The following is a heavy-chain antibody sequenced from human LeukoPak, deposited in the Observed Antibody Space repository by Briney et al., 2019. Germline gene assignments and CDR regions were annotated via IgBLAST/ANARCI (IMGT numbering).Heavy chain of an antibody. CDR1: GFTFNSFS. V-gene: IGHV3-30-3*01. CDR2: ISYDGSTK. CDR3: ARDWWGYSSSWGLFDY. D-gene: IGHD6-13*01. J-gene: IGHJ4*02. Sequence: PGGSLRLSCATSGFTFNSFSMHWVRQAPGKGLERVAIISYDGSTKSYADSVKGRFTISGDNSKNTVYLQMNSLKTEDTAVYYCARDWWGYSSSWGLFDYWGQGTLVTVSS.